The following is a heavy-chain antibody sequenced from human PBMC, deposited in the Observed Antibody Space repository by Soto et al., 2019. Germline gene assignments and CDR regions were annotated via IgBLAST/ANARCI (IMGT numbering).Heavy chain of an antibody. Sequence: PGGSLRLSCAASGFTFSSYAMSWVRQAPGKGLEWVSAISGSGGSTYYADSVKGRFTISRDNSKDTLYLQMNSLRAEDTAVYYCAKDSRYTSWAYYYYGMDVWGQGTTVTVSS. D-gene: IGHD1-20*01. J-gene: IGHJ6*02. V-gene: IGHV3-23*01. CDR3: AKDSRYTSWAYYYYGMDV. CDR1: GFTFSSYA. CDR2: ISGSGGST.